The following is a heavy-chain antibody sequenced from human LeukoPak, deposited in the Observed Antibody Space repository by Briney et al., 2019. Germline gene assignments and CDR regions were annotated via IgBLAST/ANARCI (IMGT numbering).Heavy chain of an antibody. D-gene: IGHD3-9*01. V-gene: IGHV3-23*01. CDR3: AREYPHYDILTGQPDY. J-gene: IGHJ4*02. CDR1: GFIFNNYG. CDR2: IRSSGTST. Sequence: GGSLRLSCAASGFIFNNYGMSWVRQAPGKGLEWVSAIRSSGTSTNYADSVKGRFTVSRDNSKNTLYLQMNSLRAEDTAVYYCAREYPHYDILTGQPDYWGQGTLVTVSS.